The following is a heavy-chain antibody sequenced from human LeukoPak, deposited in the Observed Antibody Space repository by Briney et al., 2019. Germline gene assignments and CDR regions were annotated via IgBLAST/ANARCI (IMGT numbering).Heavy chain of an antibody. D-gene: IGHD5-18*01. Sequence: PSETLSLTCTVSGVSISNYYWSWVRQPPGKGLEWIGNIYYTGSTNYSPSLKSRVTISVDTSKNQFSLKLSSVTAADTAVYYCARGRGYSYGSPLDYWGQGSLVTVSS. CDR2: IYYTGST. CDR3: ARGRGYSYGSPLDY. V-gene: IGHV4-59*01. CDR1: GVSISNYY. J-gene: IGHJ4*02.